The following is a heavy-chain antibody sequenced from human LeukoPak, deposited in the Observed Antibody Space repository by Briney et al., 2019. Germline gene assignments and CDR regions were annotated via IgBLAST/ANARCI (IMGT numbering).Heavy chain of an antibody. V-gene: IGHV4-59*01. Sequence: SETLSLTCTVSGGSISSYYWSCIRQPPGKALEWIGYIYYSGSTNYNPSLKSRVPISVDTSKNQFSLKLSSVTAADTAVYYCARYSSRWGFDYWGQGTLVTVSS. D-gene: IGHD6-13*01. J-gene: IGHJ4*02. CDR3: ARYSSRWGFDY. CDR2: IYYSGST. CDR1: GGSISSYY.